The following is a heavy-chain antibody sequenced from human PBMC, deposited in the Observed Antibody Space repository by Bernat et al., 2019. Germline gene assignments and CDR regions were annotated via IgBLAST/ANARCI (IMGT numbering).Heavy chain of an antibody. J-gene: IGHJ5*02. D-gene: IGHD3-3*01. CDR3: AREGGQGYYDFWSGYLDWFDP. CDR1: GFTFSSYW. CDR2: IKQDGSEK. Sequence: EVQLVESGGGLVQPGGSLRLSCAASGFTFSSYWISWVRQAPGKGLEWVANIKQDGSEKYYVDSVKGRFTISRDNAKNSLYLQMNSLRAEDTAVYYCAREGGQGYYDFWSGYLDWFDPWGQGTLVTVSS. V-gene: IGHV3-7*01.